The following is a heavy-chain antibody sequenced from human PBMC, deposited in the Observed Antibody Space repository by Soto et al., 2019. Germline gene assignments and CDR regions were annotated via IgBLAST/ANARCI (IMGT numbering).Heavy chain of an antibody. D-gene: IGHD3-3*01. J-gene: IGHJ6*03. CDR2: ISGSGGST. V-gene: IGHV3-23*01. CDR3: AKEQSALRFFPPARTRCTAGCMDV. Sequence: GGSLRLSCAASGFTFSSYAMSWVRQAPGKGLEWVSAISGSGGSTYYADSVKGRFTISRDNSKNTLYLQMNSLRAEDTAVYYCAKEQSALRFFPPARTRCTAGCMDVWGKGTTVTVSS. CDR1: GFTFSSYA.